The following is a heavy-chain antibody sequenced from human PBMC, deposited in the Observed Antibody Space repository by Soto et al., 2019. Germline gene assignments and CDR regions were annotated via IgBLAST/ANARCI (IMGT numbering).Heavy chain of an antibody. Sequence: QVQLVESGGGVVQPGRSLRLSCAASGFTFSSYGMHWVRQAPGKGLEWVAVISYDGSNKYYADSVKGRFTISRDNSKNTLYLQMNSLRAEDTAVYYCAKDRFLEWLIYGMDVW. V-gene: IGHV3-30*18. J-gene: IGHJ6*01. CDR3: AKDRFLEWLIYGMDV. CDR2: ISYDGSNK. CDR1: GFTFSSYG. D-gene: IGHD3-3*01.